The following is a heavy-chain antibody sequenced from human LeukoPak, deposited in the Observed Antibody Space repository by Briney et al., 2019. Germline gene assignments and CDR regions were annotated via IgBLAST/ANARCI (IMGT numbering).Heavy chain of an antibody. D-gene: IGHD6-19*01. CDR2: IWYDGSNK. CDR1: GFTFSSYG. CDR3: AKEGYSSGWYYYYMDV. Sequence: GRSLRLSCAASGFTFSSYGMHWVRQAPGKGLEWVAVIWYDGSNKYYADSVKGRFTISRDNSKNTLYLQMNSLRAEDTAVYYCAKEGYSSGWYYYYMDVWGKGTTVTVSS. V-gene: IGHV3-33*06. J-gene: IGHJ6*03.